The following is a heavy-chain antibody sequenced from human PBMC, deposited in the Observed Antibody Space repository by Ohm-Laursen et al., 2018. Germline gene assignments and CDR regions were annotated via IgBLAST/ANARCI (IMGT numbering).Heavy chain of an antibody. Sequence: SLRLSCAASGFTFSSYGMHWVRQAPGKGLEWVAVISYDGSNKYYADSVKGRFTISRDNSKNTLYLQMNSLRAEGTAVYCCAKTWLFRSYDYYFDYWGQGTLVTVSS. CDR2: ISYDGSNK. D-gene: IGHD5-12*01. V-gene: IGHV3-30*18. CDR1: GFTFSSYG. CDR3: AKTWLFRSYDYYFDY. J-gene: IGHJ4*02.